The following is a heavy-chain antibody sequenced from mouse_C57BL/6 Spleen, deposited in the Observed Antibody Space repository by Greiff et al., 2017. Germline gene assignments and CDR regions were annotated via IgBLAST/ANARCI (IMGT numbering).Heavy chain of an antibody. CDR1: GYAFSSSW. V-gene: IGHV1-82*01. CDR3: AEEVTTGYYYAMDY. D-gene: IGHD2-5*01. CDR2: IYPGDGDT. Sequence: VQLQQSGPELVKPGASVKISCKASGYAFSSSWMNWVKQRPGKGLEWIGRIYPGDGDTNYNGKFKGKATLTADKSSSTAYMQLSSLTSEDSAVYVCAEEVTTGYYYAMDYWGQGTSVTVSS. J-gene: IGHJ4*01.